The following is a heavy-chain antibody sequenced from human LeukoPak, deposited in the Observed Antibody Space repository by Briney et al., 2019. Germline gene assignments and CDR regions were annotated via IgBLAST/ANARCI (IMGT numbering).Heavy chain of an antibody. CDR1: GFTFSDYY. CDR3: ARVGRAIAAAGFGAFDI. D-gene: IGHD6-13*01. CDR2: ISSGNTI. Sequence: GGSLRLSCAASGFTFSDYYMSWIRQAPGKGLEWVSYISSGNTIYYGDSVKGRFTISRDNAKNSLYLQMNSLRVKDTAVYYCARVGRAIAAAGFGAFDIWGQGTMVTVSS. J-gene: IGHJ3*02. V-gene: IGHV3-11*01.